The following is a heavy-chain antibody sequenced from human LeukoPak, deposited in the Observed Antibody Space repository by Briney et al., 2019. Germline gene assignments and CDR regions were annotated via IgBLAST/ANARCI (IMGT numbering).Heavy chain of an antibody. CDR1: GFTFSGNW. CDR3: ARGGGGLGY. Sequence: PGGSLRLSCAASGFTFSGNWMSWVRQAPGKGLEWVSSIKGDGSSTNYADSVKGRFTISRDNAKNTLYLQMNSLRAEDTAVYYCARGGGGLGYWGQGTLVTVSS. D-gene: IGHD3-16*01. CDR2: IKGDGSST. V-gene: IGHV3-74*01. J-gene: IGHJ4*02.